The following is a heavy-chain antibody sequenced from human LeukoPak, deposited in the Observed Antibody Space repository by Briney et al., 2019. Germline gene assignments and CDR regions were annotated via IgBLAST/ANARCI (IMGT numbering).Heavy chain of an antibody. J-gene: IGHJ6*02. D-gene: IGHD2-8*02. Sequence: SSETLPLTCTVSGGSISSGGYYWSWIRQHPGKGLEWIGYIYYSGSTYYNPSLKSRVTISVDTSKNQFSLKLSPVTAADTAVYYCARGVGGVTVLYYYYYGMDVWGQGTTVTVSS. CDR3: ARGVGGVTVLYYYYYGMDV. V-gene: IGHV4-31*03. CDR2: IYYSGST. CDR1: GGSISSGGYY.